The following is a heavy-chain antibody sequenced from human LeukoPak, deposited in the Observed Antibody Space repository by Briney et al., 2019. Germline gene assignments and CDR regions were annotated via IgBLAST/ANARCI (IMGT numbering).Heavy chain of an antibody. V-gene: IGHV3-23*01. Sequence: GGSLRLSCVASGFSFDTYATSWVRQAPGKGLEWVSGISDTGRKRYYTDSVKGRFTISRDNSKNTLHLQMNSLRAKDTALYFCAKDHDNGDYYYYFDSWGQGTLVTVSS. J-gene: IGHJ4*02. CDR3: AKDHDNGDYYYYFDS. CDR1: GFSFDTYA. CDR2: ISDTGRKR. D-gene: IGHD2-21*02.